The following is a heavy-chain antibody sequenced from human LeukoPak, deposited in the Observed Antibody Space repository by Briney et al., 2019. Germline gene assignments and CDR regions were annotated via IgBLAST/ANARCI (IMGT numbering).Heavy chain of an antibody. CDR3: ARLASSGYYTEYYLDY. CDR2: ISAYNGNT. V-gene: IGHV1-18*01. Sequence: GASVKVSCKASGYTFTSYGISWVRQAPGQGLEWMGWISAYNGNTNYAQKLQGRVSMTTDTSTSTAYMELRSPTSDDTAVYYCARLASSGYYTEYYLDYWGQGTLVTVSS. D-gene: IGHD6-19*01. J-gene: IGHJ4*02. CDR1: GYTFTSYG.